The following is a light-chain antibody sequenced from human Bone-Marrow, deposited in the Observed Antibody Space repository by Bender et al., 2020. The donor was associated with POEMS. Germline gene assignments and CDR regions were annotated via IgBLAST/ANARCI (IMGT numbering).Light chain of an antibody. CDR2: QDR. CDR3: QAWDSSTVV. CDR1: NLGDKY. Sequence: SYELTQPPSVSVSPGQTASITCSGDNLGDKYASWYRQKPGQSPVLVIFQDRQRPSGIPERFSASHSGNTATLAISGTQAMDEADYYCQAWDSSTVVFGGGTKLTVL. J-gene: IGLJ3*02. V-gene: IGLV3-1*01.